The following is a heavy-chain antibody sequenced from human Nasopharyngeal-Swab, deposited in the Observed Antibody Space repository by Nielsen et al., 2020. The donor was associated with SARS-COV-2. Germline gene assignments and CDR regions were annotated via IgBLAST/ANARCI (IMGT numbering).Heavy chain of an antibody. D-gene: IGHD3-16*01. Sequence: SVKVSCKASGGTFSSYAISWVRQPPAQGLEWMGGIIPIFGTANYAQKFQGRVTITADTSTSTAYMWLSSLRSENTAVYYCAGLRGKARGGARGAFDIWGQGTMVTVSS. CDR2: IIPIFGTA. CDR1: GGTFSSYA. CDR3: AGLRGKARGGARGAFDI. J-gene: IGHJ3*02. V-gene: IGHV1-69*06.